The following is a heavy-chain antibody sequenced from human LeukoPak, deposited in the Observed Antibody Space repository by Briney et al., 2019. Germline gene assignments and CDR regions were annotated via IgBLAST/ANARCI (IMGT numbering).Heavy chain of an antibody. J-gene: IGHJ3*02. V-gene: IGHV3-30-3*01. D-gene: IGHD6-19*01. Sequence: PGGSLRLSCAASGFTFSSYAMHWVRQAPGKGLEWVAVISYDGSNKYYADSVKGRFTISRDNSKNTLYPQMNSLRAEDTAVYYCARDMRQWLVGNAFDIWGQGTMVTVSS. CDR2: ISYDGSNK. CDR1: GFTFSSYA. CDR3: ARDMRQWLVGNAFDI.